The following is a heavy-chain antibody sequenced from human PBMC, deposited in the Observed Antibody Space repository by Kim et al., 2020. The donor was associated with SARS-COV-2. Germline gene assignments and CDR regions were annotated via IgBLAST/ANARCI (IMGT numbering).Heavy chain of an antibody. J-gene: IGHJ5*02. CDR3: ASGMVRGVHWFDP. Sequence: YSQKFQGRVTITRATSAGTAYMELSSLRSEDTAVYYCASGMVRGVHWFDPWGQGTLVTVSS. D-gene: IGHD3-10*01. V-gene: IGHV1-3*01.